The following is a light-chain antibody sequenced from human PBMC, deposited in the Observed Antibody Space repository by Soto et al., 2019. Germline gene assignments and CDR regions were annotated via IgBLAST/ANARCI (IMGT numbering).Light chain of an antibody. Sequence: QSALTQPASVSGSPGQSITISCTGTSSDVGDNTYVSWYQQHPGKAPRLMIYEVSNRPSGVSNRFSGSKSGNTASLTISGLQAEDEADYYCSSIISSSINWVFGGGTKVTVL. V-gene: IGLV2-14*01. CDR2: EVS. CDR1: SSDVGDNTY. CDR3: SSIISSSINWV. J-gene: IGLJ3*02.